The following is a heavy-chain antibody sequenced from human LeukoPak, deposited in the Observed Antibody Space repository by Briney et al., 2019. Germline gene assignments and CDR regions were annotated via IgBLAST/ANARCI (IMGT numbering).Heavy chain of an antibody. CDR2: ISYSGTP. D-gene: IGHD4-17*01. V-gene: IGHV4-30-4*08. CDR3: ARDRHGDFEDY. Sequence: TLSLTCNVSGGSMNTANYYWTWIRQPPGKGLEWIGYISYSGTPYYNPSLNSRVTSSLDTSKNQFSLILNTVTAADTAMYYCARDRHGDFEDYWGQGTLVTVS. J-gene: IGHJ4*02. CDR1: GGSMNTANYY.